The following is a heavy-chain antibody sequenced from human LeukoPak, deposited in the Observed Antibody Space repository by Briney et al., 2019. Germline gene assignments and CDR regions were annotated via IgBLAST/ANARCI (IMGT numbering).Heavy chain of an antibody. D-gene: IGHD6-13*01. CDR2: ISDNGGST. Sequence: QTGGSLRLSCAASGFTFSSYAMSWVRQAPGKGLEWVSTISDNGGSTYYADSGKGRFTISRDNSKNTLYLQMNSLRAEDTAVYYCAKPPPDSSSWLFDYWGQGALVTVSS. CDR3: AKPPPDSSSWLFDY. J-gene: IGHJ4*02. V-gene: IGHV3-23*01. CDR1: GFTFSSYA.